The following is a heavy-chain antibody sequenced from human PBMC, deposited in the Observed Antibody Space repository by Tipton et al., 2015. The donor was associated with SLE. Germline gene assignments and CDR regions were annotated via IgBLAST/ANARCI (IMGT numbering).Heavy chain of an antibody. Sequence: TLSLTCTVSGGSISSHHWSWFRQPPGKGLEWIGYIYYSGNTKYNPSPKSRVPLSLDTSRTQFSLKLSSVTAADTAVYYCARDGRGYCDISGCSEYHWFDPWGQGTLVTVSS. V-gene: IGHV4-59*11. J-gene: IGHJ5*02. CDR2: IYYSGNT. D-gene: IGHD3-22*01. CDR1: GGSISSHH. CDR3: ARDGRGYCDISGCSEYHWFDP.